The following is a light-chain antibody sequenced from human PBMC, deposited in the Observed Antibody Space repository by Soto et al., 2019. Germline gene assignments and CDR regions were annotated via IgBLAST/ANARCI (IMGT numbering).Light chain of an antibody. CDR3: RSYLRSSTLNCV. CDR2: DVS. Sequence: QSVLTQPATVCVSPGQSVTISCTETSSDVGGSNSVSWYQHHPGKAPKLMIYDVSDRPSGVSNRFSGSKSGNTASLTISGLQAEDEAEYYCRSYLRSSTLNCVFGTVTKVTVL. J-gene: IGLJ1*01. CDR1: SSDVGGSNS. V-gene: IGLV2-14*03.